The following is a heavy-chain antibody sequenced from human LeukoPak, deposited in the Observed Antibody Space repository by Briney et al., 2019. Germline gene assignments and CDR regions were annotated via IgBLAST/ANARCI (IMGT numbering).Heavy chain of an antibody. Sequence: SVKVSCKASGGTFSSYTISWVRQSPGQGLEWMGRIIPILGIANYAQKFQGRVTITADKSTSTAYMELSSLRSEDTAVYYCARARTVWSGYDYWGQGTLVTVSS. CDR2: IIPILGIA. V-gene: IGHV1-69*02. CDR3: ARARTVWSGYDY. CDR1: GGTFSSYT. D-gene: IGHD3-3*01. J-gene: IGHJ4*02.